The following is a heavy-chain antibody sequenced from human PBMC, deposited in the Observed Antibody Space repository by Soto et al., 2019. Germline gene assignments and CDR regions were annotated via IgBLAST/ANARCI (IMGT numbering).Heavy chain of an antibody. D-gene: IGHD1-1*01. CDR2: INHSGST. J-gene: IGHJ4*02. V-gene: IGHV4-34*01. Sequence: SETLSLTCAVYGGSFSGYYWTWIRQPPGTGLEWIGEINHSGSTNYNPSLKSRVTISVDTSKNQFSLKLSSVTAADPAVYYCARRYVRAFDHWVQGTLVTVSS. CDR1: GGSFSGYY. CDR3: ARRYVRAFDH.